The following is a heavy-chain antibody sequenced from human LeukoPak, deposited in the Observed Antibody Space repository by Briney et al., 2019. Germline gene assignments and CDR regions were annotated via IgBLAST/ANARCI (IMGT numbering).Heavy chain of an antibody. CDR1: GFPFSSYA. D-gene: IGHD2-21*02. V-gene: IGHV3-64*04. J-gene: IGHJ4*02. CDR3: ARGATADTRHLDY. Sequence: GGSLRLSCSASGFPFSSYAMHWVRQAPGKGLEYVSAISDSGGSAYYADSVKGRFTISRDNTKNSVYLQMNSLRDEDTAVYSCARGATADTRHLDYWGQGSLVTVSS. CDR2: ISDSGGSA.